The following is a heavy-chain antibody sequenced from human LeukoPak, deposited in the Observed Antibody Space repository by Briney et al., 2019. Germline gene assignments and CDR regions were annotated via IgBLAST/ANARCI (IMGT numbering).Heavy chain of an antibody. CDR1: GYTFTGYY. CDR3: ARDLRKPAASNWFDP. J-gene: IGHJ5*02. CDR2: INPNSGGT. D-gene: IGHD2-2*01. V-gene: IGHV1-2*02. Sequence: ASAKVSCKASGYTFTGYYMHWVRQAPGQGLEWMGWINPNSGGTNYAQKFQGRVTMTRDTSISTAYMELSRLRSDDTAVYYCARDLRKPAASNWFDPWGQGTLVTVSS.